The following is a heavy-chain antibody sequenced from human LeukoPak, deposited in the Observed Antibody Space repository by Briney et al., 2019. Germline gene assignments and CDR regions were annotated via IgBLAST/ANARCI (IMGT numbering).Heavy chain of an antibody. J-gene: IGHJ4*02. CDR1: GFTFGVYY. D-gene: IGHD2-15*01. CDR3: ARDFGGSPPRGFDY. V-gene: IGHV3-11*01. CDR2: ISNSGGTI. Sequence: GGSLRLSCAPSGFTFGVYYMSWIRQAPGKGLEWVSYISNSGGTIYYADSVKGRFTISRDNAKNSLYLQMNSLRVEDTAVYYCARDFGGSPPRGFDYWGQGALVTVSS.